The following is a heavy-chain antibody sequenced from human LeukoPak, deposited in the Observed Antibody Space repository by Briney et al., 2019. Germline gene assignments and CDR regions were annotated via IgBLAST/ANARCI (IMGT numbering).Heavy chain of an antibody. CDR3: ARGSSYGSGIYYYSYYMDV. CDR2: IIPIFGTA. CDR1: VGTFISYA. Sequence: SAVKVSCKPSVGTFISYAISWVRQAPGQGLEWMGGIIPIFGTANYAQNFQGRVTITADESTSTAYMELSSLRSEDTAVYYCARGSSYGSGIYYYSYYMDVWGKGTTVTVSS. V-gene: IGHV1-69*01. D-gene: IGHD3-10*01. J-gene: IGHJ6*03.